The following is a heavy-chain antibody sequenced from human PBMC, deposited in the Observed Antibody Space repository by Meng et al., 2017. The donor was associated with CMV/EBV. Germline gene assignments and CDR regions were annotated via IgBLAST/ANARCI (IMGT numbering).Heavy chain of an antibody. CDR3: ARYYYGSGSYSGAFDI. Sequence: GGSLRLSCAASGFTFSSYSMNWVRQAPGKGLEWVSSISSSSYIYYADSVKGRFTISRDNAKNSLYLQMNSLRAEDTAVYYCARYYYGSGSYSGAFDIWGQGTMVTVSS. J-gene: IGHJ3*02. D-gene: IGHD3-10*01. CDR2: ISSSSYI. V-gene: IGHV3-21*01. CDR1: GFTFSSYS.